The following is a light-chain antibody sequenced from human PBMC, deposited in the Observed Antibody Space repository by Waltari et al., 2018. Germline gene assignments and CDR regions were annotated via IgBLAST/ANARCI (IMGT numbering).Light chain of an antibody. CDR2: DAS. J-gene: IGKJ4*01. V-gene: IGKV3-11*01. Sequence: EIVLTQSPATLSLSPGERATVSCRASQSVSSYLAWYQQKPGQAPGLLIYDASNRATGIPARFSGSGSGTDFTLTISSLEPEDFAVYYCQHRGDWPLAFGGGTKVEIK. CDR1: QSVSSY. CDR3: QHRGDWPLA.